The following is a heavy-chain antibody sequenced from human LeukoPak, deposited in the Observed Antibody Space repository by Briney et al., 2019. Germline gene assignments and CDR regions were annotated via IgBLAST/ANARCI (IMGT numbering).Heavy chain of an antibody. V-gene: IGHV4-39*07. J-gene: IGHJ4*02. CDR2: IYYSGST. D-gene: IGHD4-11*01. CDR1: GGSISCSSYY. CDR3: ARDPGMTTVTGFDY. Sequence: SETLSLTCTVSGGSISCSSYYWGWIRQPPGKGLEWIGSIYYSGSTYYNPSLKSRVTISVDTSKNQFSLKLSSVTAADTAVYYCARDPGMTTVTGFDYWGQGTLVTVSS.